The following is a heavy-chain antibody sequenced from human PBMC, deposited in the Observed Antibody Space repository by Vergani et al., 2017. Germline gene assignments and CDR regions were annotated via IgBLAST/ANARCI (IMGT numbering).Heavy chain of an antibody. CDR3: ATLTLYCSGGSCPDY. D-gene: IGHD2-15*01. Sequence: EVQLVESGGGLVKPGGSLRLSCAASGFTFSSYSMNWVRQAPGKGLEWVSSISSSSSYIYYADSVKGRFTISRDNAKNSLYLQMNILRAEDTAVYYCATLTLYCSGGSCPDYWGQGTTVTVSS. J-gene: IGHJ4*03. CDR2: ISSSSSYI. CDR1: GFTFSSYS. V-gene: IGHV3-21*01.